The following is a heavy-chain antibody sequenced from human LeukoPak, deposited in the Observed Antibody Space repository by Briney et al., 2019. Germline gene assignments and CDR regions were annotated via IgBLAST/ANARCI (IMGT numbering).Heavy chain of an antibody. CDR2: INPNSGDT. Sequence: ASVKVSCKASGYTFTGYYMHWVRQAPGQGLEWMGWINPNSGDTNYAQKFQGWVTMTRDTSISTAYMELSRLRSDDTAVYYCARGGVIYDILTGYYGDAFDIWGQGTMVTVSS. CDR1: GYTFTGYY. CDR3: ARGGVIYDILTGYYGDAFDI. V-gene: IGHV1-2*04. D-gene: IGHD3-9*01. J-gene: IGHJ3*02.